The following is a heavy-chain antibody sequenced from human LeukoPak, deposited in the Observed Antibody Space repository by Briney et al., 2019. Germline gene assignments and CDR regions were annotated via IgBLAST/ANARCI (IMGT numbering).Heavy chain of an antibody. Sequence: RGSLRLSCAASGFTFSSYAMSWVRQPPGKGLEWVSAISGSGGSTYYADSVKGRFTISRDNSKNTLYLQMNSLRAEDTAVYYCARGGGNTMVREMNAFDIWGQGTMVTVSS. D-gene: IGHD3-10*01. V-gene: IGHV3-23*01. J-gene: IGHJ3*02. CDR2: ISGSGGST. CDR3: ARGGGNTMVREMNAFDI. CDR1: GFTFSSYA.